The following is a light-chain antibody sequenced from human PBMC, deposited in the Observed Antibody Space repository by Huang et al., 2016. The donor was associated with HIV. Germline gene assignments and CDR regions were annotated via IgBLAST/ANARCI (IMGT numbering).Light chain of an antibody. CDR1: QSISTY. CDR3: HQTFATLVT. J-gene: IGKJ2*01. CDR2: TTS. V-gene: IGKV1-39*01. Sequence: DIQMTQSPSSLSASIGDRVTITCRASQSISTYLNWYQQKPGKAPKLLIHTTSSLHSGVPSRFSGSGSGTDFTLTITSLQPEDFATYYCHQTFATLVTFGQGTKVEMK.